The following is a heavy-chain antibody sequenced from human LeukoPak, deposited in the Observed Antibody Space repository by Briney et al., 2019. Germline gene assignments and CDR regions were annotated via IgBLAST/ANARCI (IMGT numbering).Heavy chain of an antibody. V-gene: IGHV1-2*06. CDR2: INPNSGGT. Sequence: ASVKVSCKASGYTFTGYYMHWVRQAPGQGLEWMGRINPNSGGTNYAQKFQGRVTMTRDTSISTAYMELSRLRSDDTAVYYCRYAECCSGGSCYSFDYWGQGTLVTVSS. CDR1: GYTFTGYY. CDR3: RYAECCSGGSCYSFDY. J-gene: IGHJ4*02. D-gene: IGHD2-15*01.